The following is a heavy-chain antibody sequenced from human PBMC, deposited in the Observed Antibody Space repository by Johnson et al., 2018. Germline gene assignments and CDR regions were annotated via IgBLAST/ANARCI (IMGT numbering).Heavy chain of an antibody. CDR2: ISYDGSNK. J-gene: IGHJ1*01. V-gene: IGHV3-30*04. CDR3: ASRYYDSSGYFAYFQH. D-gene: IGHD3-22*01. Sequence: VQLLESGGGVVQPGRSLRLSCAASGFTFSSYAMHWVRQAPGKGLEWVAVISYDGSNKYYADAVKGRFTISRDNSKNTLYLQMNTLRAEDTAVYYCASRYYDSSGYFAYFQHWGQGTLVTVSS. CDR1: GFTFSSYA.